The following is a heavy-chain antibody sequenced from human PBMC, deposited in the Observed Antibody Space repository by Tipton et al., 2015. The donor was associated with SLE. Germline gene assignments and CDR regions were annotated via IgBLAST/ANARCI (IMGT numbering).Heavy chain of an antibody. V-gene: IGHV4-39*01. CDR1: GGSISSSSYY. J-gene: IGHJ3*02. CDR3: ARVNDSSGSDAFDI. D-gene: IGHD3-22*01. CDR2: IYYSGST. Sequence: TLSLTCTVSGGSISSSSYYWGWIRQPPGKGLEWIGSIYYSGSTYYNPSLKSRVTISVDTSKNQFSLKLSSVTAADTAVYYCARVNDSSGSDAFDIWGQGTMVTVSS.